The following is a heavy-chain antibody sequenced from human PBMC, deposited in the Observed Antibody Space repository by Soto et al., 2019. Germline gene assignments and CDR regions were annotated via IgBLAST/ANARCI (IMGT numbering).Heavy chain of an antibody. V-gene: IGHV4-59*08. Sequence: SETLSLTCSVSGGSISGSYWSWIRQSPGKGLEWLGYVYYTGSTNYSPSLRSRVSISVDTSKNEFSLRLSSVTAADTAVYYCARQRAEITIFGVVINSYGMDVWGQGTTVTVSS. D-gene: IGHD3-3*01. CDR3: ARQRAEITIFGVVINSYGMDV. CDR2: VYYTGST. J-gene: IGHJ6*02. CDR1: GGSISGSY.